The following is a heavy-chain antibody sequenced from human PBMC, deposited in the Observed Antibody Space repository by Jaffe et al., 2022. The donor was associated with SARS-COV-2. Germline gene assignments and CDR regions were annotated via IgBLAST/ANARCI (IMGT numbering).Heavy chain of an antibody. CDR2: IYYSGST. D-gene: IGHD3-3*01. J-gene: IGHJ4*02. V-gene: IGHV4-31*03. CDR1: GGSISSGGYY. Sequence: QVQLQESGPGLVKPSQTLSLTCTVSGGSISSGGYYWSWIRQHPGKGLEWIGYIYYSGSTYYNPSLKSRVTISVDTSKNQFSLKLSSVTAADTAVYYCARVLADPRGSGYYTGVLDYWGQGTLVTVSS. CDR3: ARVLADPRGSGYYTGVLDY.